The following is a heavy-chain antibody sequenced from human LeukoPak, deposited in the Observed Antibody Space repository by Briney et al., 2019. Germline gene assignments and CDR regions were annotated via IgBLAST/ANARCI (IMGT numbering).Heavy chain of an antibody. V-gene: IGHV1-2*02. CDR1: GYTFTCYY. J-gene: IGHJ4*02. CDR2: INPNSGGT. CDR3: ARDSTRSYSYAWGYFDY. D-gene: IGHD5-18*01. Sequence: ASVKVSCKASGYTFTCYYMHWVRQAPGQGLEWMGWINPNSGGTNYAQKFQGRVTMTRDTSISTAYMELSRLRSDDTAVYYCARDSTRSYSYAWGYFDYWGQGTLVTVSS.